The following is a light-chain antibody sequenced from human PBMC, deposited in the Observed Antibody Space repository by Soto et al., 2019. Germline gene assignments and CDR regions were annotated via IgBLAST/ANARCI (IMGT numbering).Light chain of an antibody. CDR3: SSYTSSNTLV. Sequence: QPALTQPASVSGSPGQSITVSCTGTSGDVAGYVSWYQQHPGKAPKLMIYEVSIRPSGVSNRFSASKSGNTASLTISGLQAEDEADYYCSSYTSSNTLVFGTGTKLTVL. CDR2: EVS. V-gene: IGLV2-14*01. J-gene: IGLJ1*01. CDR1: SGDVAGY.